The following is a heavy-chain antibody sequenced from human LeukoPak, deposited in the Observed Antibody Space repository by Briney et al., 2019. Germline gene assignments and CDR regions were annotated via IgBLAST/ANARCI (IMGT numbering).Heavy chain of an antibody. J-gene: IGHJ4*02. CDR2: INHSGST. CDR3: ARRGRRNYGGNHEFDY. Sequence: SETLSLTCAVYGGSFSGYYWSWIRQPPGKGLEWIGEINHSGSTNYNPSLKGRVTISVDTSKNQFSLKLSSVTAADTAVYYCARRGRRNYGGNHEFDYWGQGTLVTVSS. D-gene: IGHD4-23*01. V-gene: IGHV4-34*01. CDR1: GGSFSGYY.